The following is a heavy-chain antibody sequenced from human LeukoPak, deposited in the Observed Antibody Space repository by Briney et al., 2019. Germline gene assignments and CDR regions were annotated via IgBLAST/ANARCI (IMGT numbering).Heavy chain of an antibody. CDR2: FYTSGNT. CDR3: AREGTGSYGRPFDY. CDR1: GGSISSYY. D-gene: IGHD5-18*01. J-gene: IGHJ4*02. V-gene: IGHV4-4*07. Sequence: SETLSLTCTVSGGSISSYYWSWIRQPAGKGLEWIGRFYTSGNTNYNPSLKSRVNMSLDTSTNQFSLKLTSVTAADTAVYYCAREGTGSYGRPFDYWGQGTLVTVSS.